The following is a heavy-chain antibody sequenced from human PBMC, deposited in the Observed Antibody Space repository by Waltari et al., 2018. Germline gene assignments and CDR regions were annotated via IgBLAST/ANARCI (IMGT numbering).Heavy chain of an antibody. CDR2: IYYGGST. Sequence: QLQLQESGPGLVKPSETLSLTCTVSGGSISSSSYYWGWIRQPPGKGLEWIGSIYYGGSTYYNPSLKSRVTISVDTSKNQFSLKLSSVTAADTAVYYCARSTGYCDATYCGGDCCMYYFDYWGQGTLVTVSS. V-gene: IGHV4-39*07. J-gene: IGHJ4*02. D-gene: IGHD2-21*01. CDR3: ARSTGYCDATYCGGDCCMYYFDY. CDR1: GGSISSSSYY.